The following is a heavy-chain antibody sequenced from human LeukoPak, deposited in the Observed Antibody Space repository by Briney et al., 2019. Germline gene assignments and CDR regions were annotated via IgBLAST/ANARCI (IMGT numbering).Heavy chain of an antibody. CDR2: TNPSGGYT. J-gene: IGHJ4*02. Sequence: ASVKVSCKASGFTLINYYMHWMRQAPGQGLEWMGITNPSGGYTTYAQKFQGRVTMTRDTSTSTVSMELSSLRSEDTAVYFCARQEDSSGYYYYYWGQGTLVTVSS. D-gene: IGHD3-22*01. V-gene: IGHV1-46*01. CDR1: GFTLINYY. CDR3: ARQEDSSGYYYYY.